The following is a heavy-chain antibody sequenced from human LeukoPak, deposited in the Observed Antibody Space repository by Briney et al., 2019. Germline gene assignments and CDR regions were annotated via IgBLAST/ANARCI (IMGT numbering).Heavy chain of an antibody. D-gene: IGHD7-27*01. Sequence: GASVKVSCKASRGTFSSYAISWVRQAPGQGLEWMGGIIPIFGTANYAQKFQGRVTITADESTSTAYMELSSLRSEDTAVYYCARLNRGTLYDYWGQGTLVTVSS. V-gene: IGHV1-69*13. CDR3: ARLNRGTLYDY. CDR2: IIPIFGTA. J-gene: IGHJ4*02. CDR1: RGTFSSYA.